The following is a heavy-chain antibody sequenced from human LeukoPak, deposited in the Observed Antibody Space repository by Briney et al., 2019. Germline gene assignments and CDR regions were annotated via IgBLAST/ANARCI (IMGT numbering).Heavy chain of an antibody. CDR2: MNPNSGNT. J-gene: IGHJ6*03. CDR3: ARVGYSSSSHYYYMDV. V-gene: IGHV1-8*01. D-gene: IGHD6-13*01. Sequence: ASVKVSCKASGYSFTNYDINWVRQATGQGLEWMGWMNPNSGNTGYAQKFQGRVTMTRNTPISTAYMELSRLRSDDTAVYYCARVGYSSSSHYYYMDVWGKGTTVTVSS. CDR1: GYSFTNYD.